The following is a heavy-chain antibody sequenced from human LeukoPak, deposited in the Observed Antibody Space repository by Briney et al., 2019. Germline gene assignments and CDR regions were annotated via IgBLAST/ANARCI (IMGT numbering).Heavy chain of an antibody. V-gene: IGHV3-33*01. CDR1: GFTFSTYG. CDR2: IWEDGSNI. CDR3: ARARYNSGWCEY. J-gene: IGHJ4*02. Sequence: GGSLRLSCAASGFTFSTYGMHWVRQAPGKGLECVAGIWEDGSNIYYADSVKGRFIISRDNSKNTLYLQMNSLRAEDTAVYYCARARYNSGWCEYWGQGTLVTVSS. D-gene: IGHD6-19*01.